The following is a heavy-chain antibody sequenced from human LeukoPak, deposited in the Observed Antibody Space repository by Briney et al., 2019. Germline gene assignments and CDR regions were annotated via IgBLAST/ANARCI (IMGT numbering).Heavy chain of an antibody. J-gene: IGHJ4*02. D-gene: IGHD3-22*01. Sequence: GGSLRLSCEASGFIFSDYYMNWIRQAPGKGLEWVSFISASGSTTHDADSVGGRFTISRDNAKNSLYLHMNSLRADDTAVYYCARSDSSGYYLAGHLDSWGLGTLVTVSS. CDR2: ISASGSTT. CDR3: ARSDSSGYYLAGHLDS. V-gene: IGHV3-11*04. CDR1: GFIFSDYY.